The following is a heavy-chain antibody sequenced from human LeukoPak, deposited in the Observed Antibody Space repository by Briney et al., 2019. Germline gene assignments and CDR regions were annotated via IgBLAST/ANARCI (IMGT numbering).Heavy chain of an antibody. Sequence: GGSLRLSCAASGFTFSSYSMNCVRQAPGEGLEWGSSISSSSSFMYYVDSAKGRLTISRDNPKNSLYLQINRRRVEDRPVYNCARDYRNNKGLTRIDYWGQGTLVTVSS. J-gene: IGHJ4*02. V-gene: IGHV3-21*01. D-gene: IGHD1/OR15-1a*01. CDR1: GFTFSSYS. CDR3: ARDYRNNKGLTRIDY. CDR2: ISSSSSFM.